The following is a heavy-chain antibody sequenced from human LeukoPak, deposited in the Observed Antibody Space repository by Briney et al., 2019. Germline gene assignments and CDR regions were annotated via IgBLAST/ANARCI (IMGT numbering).Heavy chain of an antibody. V-gene: IGHV3-43*01. CDR3: AKAPNGGVGAHLDY. CDR2: ISWDGGST. Sequence: PGGSLRLSCAASVFTFYDYTMHWVRQAPGKGVEWVSLISWDGGSTYYADSVKGRFTISRDNSKNSLYLQMNSLRTEDTALYYCAKAPNGGVGAHLDYWGQGTLVTVSS. CDR1: VFTFYDYT. D-gene: IGHD1-26*01. J-gene: IGHJ4*02.